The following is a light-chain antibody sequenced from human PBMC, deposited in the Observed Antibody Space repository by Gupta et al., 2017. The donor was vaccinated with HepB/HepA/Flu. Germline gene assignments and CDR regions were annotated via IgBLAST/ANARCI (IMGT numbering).Light chain of an antibody. J-gene: IGLJ3*02. Sequence: QSVLTQPPSASGTPGQRVTISCSGSSSNIGSNTVHWYQQLPGTAPKLLIYSNNQRPSGVPARFSGSKSGTSASLAISGLQSEDEADYYCAAWDDSRNGWVFGGGTKLTVL. CDR3: AAWDDSRNGWV. CDR1: SSNIGSNT. V-gene: IGLV1-44*01. CDR2: SNN.